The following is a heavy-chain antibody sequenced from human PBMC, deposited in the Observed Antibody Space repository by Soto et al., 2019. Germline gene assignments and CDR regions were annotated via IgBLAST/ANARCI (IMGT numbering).Heavy chain of an antibody. CDR1: GFTFSSYS. Sequence: EVQLVESGGGLVKPGGSLRLSCAASGFTFSSYSMNWVRQAPGKGLEWVSSISSSSYIYYADSVKGRFTISRDNAKNSLYLQMNSLRAEDTAVYYCARDPPHYSSSDDFDYWGQGTLVTVSS. CDR3: ARDPPHYSSSDDFDY. D-gene: IGHD6-6*01. V-gene: IGHV3-21*01. J-gene: IGHJ4*02. CDR2: ISSSSYI.